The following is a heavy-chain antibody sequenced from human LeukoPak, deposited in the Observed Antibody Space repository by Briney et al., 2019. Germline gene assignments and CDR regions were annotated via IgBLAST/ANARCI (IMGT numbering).Heavy chain of an antibody. D-gene: IGHD2-15*01. J-gene: IGHJ3*02. Sequence: PSETLSLTCTVSGGSISSYYWSWIRRPAGKGLEWIGCIYSSGSTNYNPSLKSRVTISVDRSKNQFSLRLTSVTAADTAVYYCARDGYCSGGSCPLDIWGQGTVVTVSS. CDR2: IYSSGST. V-gene: IGHV4-4*07. CDR1: GGSISSYY. CDR3: ARDGYCSGGSCPLDI.